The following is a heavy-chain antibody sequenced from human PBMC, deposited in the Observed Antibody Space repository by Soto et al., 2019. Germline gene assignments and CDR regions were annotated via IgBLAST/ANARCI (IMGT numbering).Heavy chain of an antibody. CDR1: GVSISSTRW. V-gene: IGHV4-4*02. Sequence: PSETLSLTCTVSGVSISSTRWWSWVRQPPGKGLEWIGDIYHGGSTNYNPSPKSRVTISIDKAKNQFSLKLKSVTAADTAVYFCARTGNFYYYGNSRLPFDPWARGTLVPVSS. J-gene: IGHJ5*02. CDR3: ARTGNFYYYGNSRLPFDP. CDR2: IYHGGST. D-gene: IGHD3-10*01.